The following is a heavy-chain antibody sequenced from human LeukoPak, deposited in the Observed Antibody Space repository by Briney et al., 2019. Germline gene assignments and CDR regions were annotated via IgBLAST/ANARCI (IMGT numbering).Heavy chain of an antibody. CDR1: GGSISSGDYY. D-gene: IGHD3-22*01. V-gene: IGHV4-30-4*01. CDR3: ARERGDSSGPDY. CDR2: IYYSGST. J-gene: IGHJ4*02. Sequence: SQTLSLTCTVSGGSISSGDYYWSWIRQPPGKGLEWIGYIYYSGSTYYNPSLKSRVTMSVDTSKNQFSLKLSSVTAADTAVYYCARERGDSSGPDYWGQGTLVTVSS.